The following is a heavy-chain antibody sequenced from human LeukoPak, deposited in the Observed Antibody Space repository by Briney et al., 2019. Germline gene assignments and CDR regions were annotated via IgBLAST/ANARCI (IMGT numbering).Heavy chain of an antibody. Sequence: PGGSLRLSCAASGFSFSSYAMSWVRQAPGKGLVWVSHISGSGGGTDYADSVKGRFTISRDKTKNTLYLQMNSLRAEDTAVYYCAKSSYYDASGYYREYYFDSWGQGTLVTVSS. CDR2: ISGSGGGT. CDR1: GFSFSSYA. CDR3: AKSSYYDASGYYREYYFDS. D-gene: IGHD3-22*01. J-gene: IGHJ4*02. V-gene: IGHV3-23*01.